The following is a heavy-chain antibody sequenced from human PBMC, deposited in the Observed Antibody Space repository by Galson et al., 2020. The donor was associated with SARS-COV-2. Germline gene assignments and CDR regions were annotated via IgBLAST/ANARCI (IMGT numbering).Heavy chain of an antibody. CDR1: GGSISSSSYY. CDR3: ARLRVVAATYYYGMDV. V-gene: IGHV4-39*01. J-gene: IGHJ6*02. Sequence: SETLSLTCTVSGGSISSSSYYWGWIRQPPGKGLEWIGSIYYSGSTYYNPSLKSRVTISVDTSKNQFSLKLSSVTAADTAVYYCARLRVVAATYYYGMDVWGQGTTVTVSS. D-gene: IGHD2-15*01. CDR2: IYYSGST.